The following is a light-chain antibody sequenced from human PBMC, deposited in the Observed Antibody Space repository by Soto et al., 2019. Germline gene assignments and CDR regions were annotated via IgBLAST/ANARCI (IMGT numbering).Light chain of an antibody. CDR1: SSDVGTYNY. V-gene: IGLV2-14*01. Sequence: QSALTQPASVSGSPGLSITTSCTGTSSDVGTYNYVSWYQQHPGKAPKLMIYEVSHRPSGISNRFSGSKSGSTASLTISGLQAEDEADYFCSSYTSSSTLLLFGGGTKLTVL. CDR3: SSYTSSSTLLL. J-gene: IGLJ3*02. CDR2: EVS.